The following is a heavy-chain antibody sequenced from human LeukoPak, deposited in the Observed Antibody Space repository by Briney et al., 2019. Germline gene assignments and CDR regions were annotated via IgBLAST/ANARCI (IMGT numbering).Heavy chain of an antibody. J-gene: IGHJ5*02. Sequence: SETLSLTCTVSGGSFSGYYWSWIRQPPGKGLEWIGEINHSGSTNYNPSLKSRVTISVDTSKNQFSLKLSSVTAADTAVYYCARRIDYYDFWSGPANWFDPWGQGTLVTVSS. D-gene: IGHD3-3*01. V-gene: IGHV4-34*01. CDR1: GGSFSGYY. CDR3: ARRIDYYDFWSGPANWFDP. CDR2: INHSGST.